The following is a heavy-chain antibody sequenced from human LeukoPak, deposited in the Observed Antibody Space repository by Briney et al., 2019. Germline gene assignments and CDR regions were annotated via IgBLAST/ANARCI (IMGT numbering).Heavy chain of an antibody. CDR3: ARDSGSSYCYDH. Sequence: GGSLRLSCAASGFTFSDHYMDWVRQAPGKGLEWVGRTRNKANSYTTAYAASVRGRFTISIADSENSLYLQMSSLKIEDTAVYYCARDSGSSYCYDHWGQGTLVTVSS. D-gene: IGHD5-18*01. V-gene: IGHV3-72*01. CDR1: GFTFSDHY. CDR2: TRNKANSYTT. J-gene: IGHJ4*02.